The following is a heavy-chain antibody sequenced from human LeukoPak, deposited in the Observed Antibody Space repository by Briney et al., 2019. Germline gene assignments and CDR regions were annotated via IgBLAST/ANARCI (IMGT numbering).Heavy chain of an antibody. J-gene: IGHJ6*02. V-gene: IGHV4-59*01. Sequence: TSETLSLTCTVSGGSISSYYWSWIRQPPGKGPEWIGYIYYSGSTNYNPSLKSRVTISVDTSKNQFSLKLSSVTAADTAVYYCARDLGYCSSTSCPNYYYYGMDAWGQGTTVTVSS. D-gene: IGHD2-2*03. CDR3: ARDLGYCSSTSCPNYYYYGMDA. CDR1: GGSISSYY. CDR2: IYYSGST.